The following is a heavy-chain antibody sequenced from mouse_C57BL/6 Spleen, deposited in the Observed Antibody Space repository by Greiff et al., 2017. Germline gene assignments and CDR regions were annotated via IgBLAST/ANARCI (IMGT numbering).Heavy chain of an antibody. D-gene: IGHD4-1*01. CDR1: GYTFTSYW. J-gene: IGHJ2*01. Sequence: QVQLQQPGAELVRPGASVKLSCKASGYTFTSYWMHWVKQRPGQGLEWIGVIDPSDSYTNYNQKFKGKATLTVDTSSSTAYMRLSSLTSEDSAVYDCAREGNWDEVDYWGQGTTLTVSS. CDR2: IDPSDSYT. CDR3: AREGNWDEVDY. V-gene: IGHV1-59*01.